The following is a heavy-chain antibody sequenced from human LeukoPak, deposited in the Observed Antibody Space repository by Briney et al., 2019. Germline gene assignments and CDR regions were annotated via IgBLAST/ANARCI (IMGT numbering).Heavy chain of an antibody. J-gene: IGHJ6*03. V-gene: IGHV1-18*04. CDR2: ISGFNGHT. Sequence: GASVKVSCKASGYTFSNYGMSWVRQAPGHGLEWMGWISGFNGHTKYSQKSQGRVTMTTDTSTSTVYMEVRSLRSDDTAVYYCARAWLRRKYYYYMDVWGKGTTVTVSS. D-gene: IGHD5-12*01. CDR3: ARAWLRRKYYYYMDV. CDR1: GYTFSNYG.